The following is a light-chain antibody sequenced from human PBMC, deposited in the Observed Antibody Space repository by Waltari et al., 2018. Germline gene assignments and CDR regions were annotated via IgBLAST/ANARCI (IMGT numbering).Light chain of an antibody. CDR2: DVS. CDR3: SSYTSSTTPHV. CDR1: SSDVGGYNY. V-gene: IGLV2-14*03. Sequence: QSALTQPASVSGSPGQSITISCTGTSSDVGGYNYVSWYQQHPGKAPKLMIYDVSNRPAGVSNRFSGSKSGNTASLTISGLQAEDEADYYCSSYTSSTTPHVFGSGTKVTVL. J-gene: IGLJ6*01.